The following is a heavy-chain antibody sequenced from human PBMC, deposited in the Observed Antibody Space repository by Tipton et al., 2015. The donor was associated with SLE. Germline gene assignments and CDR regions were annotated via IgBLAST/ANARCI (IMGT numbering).Heavy chain of an antibody. CDR1: GGSFSGYY. V-gene: IGHV4-34*01. CDR3: AGITIFGVVILDY. D-gene: IGHD3-3*01. CDR2: INHSGST. Sequence: TLSLTCAVYGGSFSGYYWSWIRQPPGKGLEWIGEINHSGSTNYNPSLKSRVTISVATSKHQFSLKLSSVTAADTAVYYCAGITIFGVVILDYWGQGTLVTVSS. J-gene: IGHJ4*02.